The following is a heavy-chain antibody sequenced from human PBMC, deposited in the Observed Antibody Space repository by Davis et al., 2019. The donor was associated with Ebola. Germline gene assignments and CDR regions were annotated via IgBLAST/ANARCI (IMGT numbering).Heavy chain of an antibody. CDR3: ARGHDSTYGMDV. Sequence: SVKVSCKASGYTFTSYYMHWVRQPPRQGLEWMGRIIPILGIANYAQKFQGRVTITADTSTSTAYMDLSSLRSEDTAVYNCARGHDSTYGMDVWGQGTTVTVSS. CDR2: IIPILGIA. CDR1: GYTFTSYY. V-gene: IGHV1-69*04. D-gene: IGHD2-21*02. J-gene: IGHJ6*02.